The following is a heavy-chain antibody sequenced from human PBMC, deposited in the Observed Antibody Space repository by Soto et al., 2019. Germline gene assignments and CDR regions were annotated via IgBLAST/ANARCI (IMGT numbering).Heavy chain of an antibody. J-gene: IGHJ5*01. V-gene: IGHV3-30*01. Sequence: PGGSLRLSCVASGFTFADYVMHWVRRIPGKGLEWVAVISYSGDRQYYAESVKGRFTISRDNSKKTLYLQMFSLTSEDSAVFYCARTPAAMITDRYNWFDSWGPGTQVTVSS. CDR1: GFTFADYV. D-gene: IGHD3-16*01. CDR3: ARTPAAMITDRYNWFDS. CDR2: ISYSGDRQ.